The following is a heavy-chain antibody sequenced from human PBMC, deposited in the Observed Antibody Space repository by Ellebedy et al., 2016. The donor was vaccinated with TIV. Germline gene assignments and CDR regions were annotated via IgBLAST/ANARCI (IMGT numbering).Heavy chain of an antibody. CDR2: ISYDGTNK. J-gene: IGHJ6*03. D-gene: IGHD4-17*01. Sequence: PGGSLRLSCAASGFTFSGYGMHWVRQAPSKGLEWVAVISYDGTNKYYADSVKGRFTISRDNAKNSLYLQMNSLRAEDTAVYYCARVYGDYGGYYYMDVWGKGTTVIVSS. CDR3: ARVYGDYGGYYYMDV. CDR1: GFTFSGYG. V-gene: IGHV3-30*03.